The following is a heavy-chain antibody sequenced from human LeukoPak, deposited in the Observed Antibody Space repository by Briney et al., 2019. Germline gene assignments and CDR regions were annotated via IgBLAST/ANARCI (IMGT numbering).Heavy chain of an antibody. CDR2: INHSGST. CDR1: GGSFSGYY. CDR3: ARRSWRGRGYFDY. V-gene: IGHV4-34*01. D-gene: IGHD3-16*01. J-gene: IGHJ4*02. Sequence: SETLSLTCAVYGGSFSGYYWSWIRQPPGKGLEWIGEINHSGSTNYNPSLKSRVTISVDTSKNQFSPKLSSVTAADTAVYYCARRSWRGRGYFDYWGQGTLVTVSS.